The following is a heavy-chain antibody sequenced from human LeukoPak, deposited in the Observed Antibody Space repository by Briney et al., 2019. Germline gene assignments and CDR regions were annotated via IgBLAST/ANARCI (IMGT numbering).Heavy chain of an antibody. CDR3: ARVTHSSGRGY. CDR2: ISHTGGRT. CDR1: DGAIDSDYFL. J-gene: IGHJ4*02. Sequence: SETLSLTCTVSDGAIDSDYFLWGWIRQPPGQGLEYIGYISHTGGRTDSSLSLKSRVTISVDTSKNQFSLKLSSVTAADTAVYYCARVTHSSGRGYWGQGTLVTVSS. D-gene: IGHD6-19*01. V-gene: IGHV4-30-2*01.